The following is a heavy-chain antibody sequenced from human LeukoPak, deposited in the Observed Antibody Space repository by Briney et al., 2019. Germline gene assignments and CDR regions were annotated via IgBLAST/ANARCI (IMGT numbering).Heavy chain of an antibody. CDR1: GFTLSSYW. J-gene: IGHJ6*02. D-gene: IGHD3-22*01. CDR2: IKQDGSEK. V-gene: IGHV3-7*01. CDR3: ASLSITTLGGMDV. Sequence: GGSLRLSRAASGFTLSSYWMSWFRQAPGKGLEWVANIKQDGSEKYYVDSMRGRFTISRDNAKNSLYLQMNSLRAEDTAVYYCASLSITTLGGMDVWGQGTTVTVSS.